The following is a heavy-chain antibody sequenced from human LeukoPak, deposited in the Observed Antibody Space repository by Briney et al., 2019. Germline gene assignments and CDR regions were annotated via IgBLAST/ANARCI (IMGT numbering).Heavy chain of an antibody. CDR1: GFTFNTFT. CDR3: AKGTERYREVSSFDS. V-gene: IGHV3-23*01. Sequence: GGSLRLSCAASGFTFNTFTMNWVRQAPGKGLEWVSAINRGGDGTYYADFVQGRFTISRDNSESTLYLQMNSLRPEDTATYYCAKGTERYREVSSFDSWGQGTQVTVSS. D-gene: IGHD3-10*01. CDR2: INRGGDGT. J-gene: IGHJ4*02.